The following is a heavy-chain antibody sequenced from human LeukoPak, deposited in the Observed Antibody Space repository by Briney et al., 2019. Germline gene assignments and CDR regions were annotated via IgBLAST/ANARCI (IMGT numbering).Heavy chain of an antibody. J-gene: IGHJ4*02. D-gene: IGHD3-10*01. CDR1: GGSISSSSYY. Sequence: SETLSLTCTVYGGSISSSSYYWGWIRQPPGKGLEWIGSIYYSGSTYYNPSLKSRVTISVDTSKNQFSLKLSSVTAADTAVYYCARETYGSGSYYNLMTVDYWGQGTLVTVSS. V-gene: IGHV4-39*07. CDR3: ARETYGSGSYYNLMTVDY. CDR2: IYYSGST.